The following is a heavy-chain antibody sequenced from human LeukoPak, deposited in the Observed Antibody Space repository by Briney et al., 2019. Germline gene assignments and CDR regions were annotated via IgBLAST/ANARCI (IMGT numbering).Heavy chain of an antibody. D-gene: IGHD4-23*01. CDR1: GYTFTSYG. V-gene: IGHV1-2*02. Sequence: GASVKVSCKASGYTFTSYGISWLRQAPGQGLEWMGWINPNSGGTNSAQKFRGRVTMTRDTSISTAYMRLSRLRSGDTAVYYCSRDTRRGNSRDFDYWGQGTLVTVSS. CDR3: SRDTRRGNSRDFDY. CDR2: INPNSGGT. J-gene: IGHJ4*02.